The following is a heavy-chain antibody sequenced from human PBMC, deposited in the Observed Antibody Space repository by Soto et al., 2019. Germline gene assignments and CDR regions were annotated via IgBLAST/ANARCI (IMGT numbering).Heavy chain of an antibody. CDR1: GGTFSSYT. CDR2: IIPILGIA. Sequence: GASVKVSCKASGGTFSSYTISWVRQAPGQGLEWMGRIIPILGIANYAQKFQGRVTITADKSTSTAYMELSSLRSEDTAAYYCARGRAAGTEFDYWGQRTLVTVSS. J-gene: IGHJ4*02. CDR3: ARGRAAGTEFDY. D-gene: IGHD6-13*01. V-gene: IGHV1-69*02.